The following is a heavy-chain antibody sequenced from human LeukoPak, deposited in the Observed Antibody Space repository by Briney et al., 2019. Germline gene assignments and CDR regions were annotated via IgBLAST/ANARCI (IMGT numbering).Heavy chain of an antibody. CDR3: ARVVSAASRLLSRGSDWFDP. CDR1: GFTFSSYS. D-gene: IGHD2-2*01. V-gene: IGHV3-21*01. J-gene: IGHJ5*02. CDR2: ISSSSSYI. Sequence: PGGSLRLSCAASGFTFSSYSMNWVRQAPGKGLEWVSSISSSSSYIYYADSVKGRFIISRDNAKNSLYLQMNSLRAEDTAVYYCARVVSAASRLLSRGSDWFDPWGQGTLVTVSS.